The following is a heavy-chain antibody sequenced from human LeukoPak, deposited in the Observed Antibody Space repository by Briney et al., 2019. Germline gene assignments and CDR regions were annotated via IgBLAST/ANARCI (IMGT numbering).Heavy chain of an antibody. CDR1: GGSISSYY. Sequence: PSETLSLTCTVSGGSISSYYWSWIRQPPGKGLEWIGYIYYSGSTNYNPSLKSRVTISVDTSKNQFSLKLGSVTAADTAVYYCARALLYYHYYMDVWGKGTTVTISS. V-gene: IGHV4-59*01. CDR3: ARALLYYHYYMDV. CDR2: IYYSGST. J-gene: IGHJ6*03.